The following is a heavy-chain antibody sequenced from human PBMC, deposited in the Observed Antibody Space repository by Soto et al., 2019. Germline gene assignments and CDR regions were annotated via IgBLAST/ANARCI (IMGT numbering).Heavy chain of an antibody. Sequence: SETLSLTCTVSGGSISSGDYYWSWIRQPPGKGLEWIGYIYYSGSTYYNPSLKSRVTISVDTSKNQFSLKLSSVTAADTAVYYCARGSVSGFWSGNNWFDPWGQGTLVTVSS. CDR2: IYYSGST. CDR3: ARGSVSGFWSGNNWFDP. CDR1: GGSISSGDYY. V-gene: IGHV4-30-4*01. J-gene: IGHJ5*02. D-gene: IGHD3-3*01.